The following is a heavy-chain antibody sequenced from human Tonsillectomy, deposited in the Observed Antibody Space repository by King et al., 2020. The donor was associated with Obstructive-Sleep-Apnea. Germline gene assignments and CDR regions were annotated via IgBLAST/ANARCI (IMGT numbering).Heavy chain of an antibody. CDR3: ARGAVSGSSTGAFDI. CDR2: IYHSGST. J-gene: IGHJ3*02. Sequence: QLQESGPGLVKPSETLSLTCTVSGYSISSGYYWGWIRQPPGKGLEWIGSIYHSGSTYYNPSLKSRVTISVDTSKNQFSMKLGSVTAADTAVYYCARGAVSGSSTGAFDIWGQGTMVTVSS. CDR1: GYSISSGYY. D-gene: IGHD1-26*01. V-gene: IGHV4-38-2*02.